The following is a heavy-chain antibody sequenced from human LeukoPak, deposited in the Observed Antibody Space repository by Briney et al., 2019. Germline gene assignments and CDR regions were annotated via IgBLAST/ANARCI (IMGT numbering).Heavy chain of an antibody. CDR3: AARTDGRPPDFDY. CDR2: IVVGSGNT. CDR1: GFTFTSSA. V-gene: IGHV1-58*02. J-gene: IGHJ4*02. D-gene: IGHD3/OR15-3a*01. Sequence: GTSVKVSCKASGFTFTSSAMQCVRQARGQRLEWIGWIVVGSGNTNYAQKFQERVTITRDMSTSTAYMELSSLRSEDTAVYYCAARTDGRPPDFDYWGQGTLVTVSS.